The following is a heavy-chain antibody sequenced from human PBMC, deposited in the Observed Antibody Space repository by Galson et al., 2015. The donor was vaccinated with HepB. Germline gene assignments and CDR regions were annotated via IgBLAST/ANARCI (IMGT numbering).Heavy chain of an antibody. D-gene: IGHD4-17*01. CDR2: IYYSGST. CDR3: ARDSLYGDPRGYFDY. V-gene: IGHV4-31*03. Sequence: TLSLTCTVSGGSISSGGYYWSWIRQHPGKGLEWIGYIYYSGSTYYNPSLKSRVTISVDTSKNQFSLKLSSVTAADTAVYYCARDSLYGDPRGYFDYWGQGTLVTVSS. CDR1: GGSISSGGYY. J-gene: IGHJ4*02.